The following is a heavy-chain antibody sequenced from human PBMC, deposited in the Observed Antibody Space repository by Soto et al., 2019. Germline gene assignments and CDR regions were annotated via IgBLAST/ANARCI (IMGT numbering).Heavy chain of an antibody. J-gene: IGHJ3*02. D-gene: IGHD6-19*01. Sequence: GESLKISCKGSGYTFTSYWVGWVRQMPGKGLEWMGIIFPGDSDLRYSPSFEGHVSISVDKSMNTAYLQWNSLEASDTAMYYCARQANSQWLAPGTFDIWGQGTMVTVSS. CDR1: GYTFTSYW. CDR3: ARQANSQWLAPGTFDI. CDR2: IFPGDSDL. V-gene: IGHV5-51*01.